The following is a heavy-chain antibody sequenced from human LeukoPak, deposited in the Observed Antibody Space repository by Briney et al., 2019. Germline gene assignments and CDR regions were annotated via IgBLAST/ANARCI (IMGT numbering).Heavy chain of an antibody. CDR1: GYTFTSYG. D-gene: IGHD2-15*01. CDR2: ISAFNANT. CDR3: ARDLDIVVVAAALRHYGLDV. V-gene: IGHV1-18*01. J-gene: IGHJ6*02. Sequence: ASVKVSCKASGYTFTSYGISRVRQAPGQGLEWMGWISAFNANTNYAQKFQGRVTMTTDTSTSTVYMDLRNLRSDDTAVYYCARDLDIVVVAAALRHYGLDVWGQGTTVTVSS.